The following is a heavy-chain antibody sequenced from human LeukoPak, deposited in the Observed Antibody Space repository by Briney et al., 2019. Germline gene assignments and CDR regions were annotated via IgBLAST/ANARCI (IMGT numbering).Heavy chain of an antibody. CDR3: ASDGGNMIQLYFPH. CDR1: GYTFTGYY. J-gene: IGHJ1*01. V-gene: IGHV1-2*02. Sequence: ASVKVSCKASGYTFTGYYIHWVRQAPGQGLEWMGWVTPQTGGTNYAPKFQGRVTMTRDTSISTAYLELNRLKSDDTAEYYCASDGGNMIQLYFPHWGQGTLVTVSS. D-gene: IGHD1-1*01. CDR2: VTPQTGGT.